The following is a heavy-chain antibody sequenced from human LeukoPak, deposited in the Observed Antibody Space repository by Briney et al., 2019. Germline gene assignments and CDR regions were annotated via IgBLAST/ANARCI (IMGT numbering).Heavy chain of an antibody. Sequence: GGSLRLSCAASGFTFSSFEMNWVRQAPGEGLQWVSYISSRGDTTHYADSVKGRFTISRDNAKKSLYLQMHSLRAEDTAFYHCARVKGEGAHFDYWGQGTLVTVSS. CDR3: ARVKGEGAHFDY. CDR1: GFTFSSFE. D-gene: IGHD1-26*01. CDR2: ISSRGDTT. J-gene: IGHJ4*02. V-gene: IGHV3-48*03.